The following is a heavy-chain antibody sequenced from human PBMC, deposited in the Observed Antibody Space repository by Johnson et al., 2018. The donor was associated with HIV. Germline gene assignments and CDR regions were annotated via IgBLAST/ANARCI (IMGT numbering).Heavy chain of an antibody. J-gene: IGHJ3*02. CDR1: GFTFSSYG. CDR3: ARGGGSSWSDAFDI. V-gene: IGHV3-30*02. CDR2: MRYDGSNK. Sequence: QVQLVESGGGVVQPGGSLRLSCAASGFTFSSYGMHWVRQAPGKGLEWVAFMRYDGSNKDYADSVKGRFTISRDNSKNTLFLQMNSLRAEDTAVYYCARGGGSSWSDAFDIWGQGTMVTVSS. D-gene: IGHD6-13*01.